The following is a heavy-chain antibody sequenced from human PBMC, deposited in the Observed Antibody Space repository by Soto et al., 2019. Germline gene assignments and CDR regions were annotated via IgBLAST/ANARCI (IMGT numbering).Heavy chain of an antibody. CDR3: AKGGSGQTSYSDN. CDR1: GGSISSSNW. J-gene: IGHJ4*02. V-gene: IGHV4-4*02. CDR2: IYHSGTT. Sequence: PSETLSLTCAVSGGSISSSNWWSWVRQPPGKGLEWIGEIYHSGTTNYNPSLKSRVTMSVDKSKTQFSLKVTSVTAADTAVYYYAKGGSGQTSYSDNWGQGTLVTVSS. D-gene: IGHD3-3*01.